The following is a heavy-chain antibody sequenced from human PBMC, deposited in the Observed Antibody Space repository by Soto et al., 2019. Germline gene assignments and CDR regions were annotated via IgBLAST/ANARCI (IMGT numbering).Heavy chain of an antibody. CDR2: MNPNSGNT. J-gene: IGHJ3*02. CDR1: GYTFANFD. Sequence: ASVKVSCKASGYTFANFDINWVRQATGQGLEWMGWMNPNSGNTGYAQKFQGRVTMTRNTSINTAYMELSSLRFEDTAVYYCALAVAGSPAFDIWGQGTMVTVSS. D-gene: IGHD6-19*01. V-gene: IGHV1-8*01. CDR3: ALAVAGSPAFDI.